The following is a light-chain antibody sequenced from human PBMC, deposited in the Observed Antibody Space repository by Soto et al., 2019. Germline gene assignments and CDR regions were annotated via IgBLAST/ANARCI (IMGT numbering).Light chain of an antibody. J-gene: IGKJ1*01. CDR2: GAS. V-gene: IGKV3-15*01. CDR1: QSVSSS. CDR3: QQYGSSGT. Sequence: EIVMTQSPATLSVSPGERATLSCRTSQSVSSSLAWYQQKPGQAPSLLIYGASTRATGIPARFSGSGSGTEFTLTISSLQSEDCAVYYCQQYGSSGTFGQGTKVEIK.